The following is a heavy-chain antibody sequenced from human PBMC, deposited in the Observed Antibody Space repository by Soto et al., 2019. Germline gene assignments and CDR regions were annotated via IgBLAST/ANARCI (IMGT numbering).Heavy chain of an antibody. CDR2: ISYDGSNK. CDR3: AKARGIAYCGGDCYFAGAEYYYYGMDV. Sequence: GGSLRLSCAASGFTFSSYGMHWVRQAPGKGLEWVAVISYDGSNKYYADSVKGRFTISRDNSKNTLYLQMNSLRAEDTAVYYCAKARGIAYCGGDCYFAGAEYYYYGMDVWGQGTTVTVSS. D-gene: IGHD2-21*02. V-gene: IGHV3-30*18. J-gene: IGHJ6*02. CDR1: GFTFSSYG.